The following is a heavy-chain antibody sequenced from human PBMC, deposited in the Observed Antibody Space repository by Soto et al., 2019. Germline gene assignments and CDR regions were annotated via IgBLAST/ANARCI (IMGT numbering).Heavy chain of an antibody. CDR1: GGSISSGDYY. J-gene: IGHJ4*02. CDR3: ARWSDAAPFDY. V-gene: IGHV4-30-4*01. CDR2: IYYSGST. D-gene: IGHD1-26*01. Sequence: QVHLQESGPGLVKPSQTLSLTCTVSGGSISSGDYYWSWIRQPPGKGLEWIGYIYYSGSTYYNPSLKSRVTIPVDTSKNQCSLKLSSVTAADTAVYYCARWSDAAPFDYWGQGTLVTVSS.